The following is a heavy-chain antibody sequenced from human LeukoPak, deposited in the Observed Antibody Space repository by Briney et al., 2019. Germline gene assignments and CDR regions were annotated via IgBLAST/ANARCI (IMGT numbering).Heavy chain of an antibody. D-gene: IGHD1-14*01. CDR2: ISSSSSYI. CDR1: GFTFSSYS. CDR3: ARSPVSRKLDY. J-gene: IGHJ4*02. Sequence: GGSLRLSCAASGFTFSSYSMNWVRQAPGEGLEWVSSISSSSSYIYYADSVKGRFTISRDNAKNSLYLQMNSLRAEDTAVYYCARSPVSRKLDYWGQGTLVTVSS. V-gene: IGHV3-21*01.